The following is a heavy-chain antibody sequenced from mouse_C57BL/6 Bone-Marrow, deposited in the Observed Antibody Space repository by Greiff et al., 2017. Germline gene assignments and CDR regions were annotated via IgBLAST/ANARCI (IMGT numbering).Heavy chain of an antibody. J-gene: IGHJ3*01. Sequence: VQLQQPGAELVRPGTSVKLSCKASGYTFTSYWMHWVKQRPGQGLEWIGVIDPSDSYTNYNQKFKGKATLTVDTSSSTAYMQLSSLTSEDSAVYYGARNDDYDLFAYWGQGTLVTVSA. CDR3: ARNDDYDLFAY. D-gene: IGHD2-4*01. V-gene: IGHV1-59*01. CDR2: IDPSDSYT. CDR1: GYTFTSYW.